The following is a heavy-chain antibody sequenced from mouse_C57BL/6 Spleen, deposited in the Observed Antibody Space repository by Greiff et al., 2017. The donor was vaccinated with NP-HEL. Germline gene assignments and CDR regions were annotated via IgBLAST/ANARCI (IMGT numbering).Heavy chain of an antibody. Sequence: QVQLQQSGAELARPGASVKLSCKASGYTFTSYGISWVKQRTGQGLEWIGEIYPRSGNNYYNEKFKSKDTLTADKSSSPAYMELRILTSEDSAVYFCALIYYDYALAYWGQGTLVTVSA. V-gene: IGHV1-81*01. CDR2: IYPRSGNN. CDR3: ALIYYDYALAY. D-gene: IGHD2-4*01. CDR1: GYTFTSYG. J-gene: IGHJ3*01.